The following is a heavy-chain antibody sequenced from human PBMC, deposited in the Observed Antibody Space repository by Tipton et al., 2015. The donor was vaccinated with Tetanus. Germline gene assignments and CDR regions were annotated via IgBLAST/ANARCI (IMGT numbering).Heavy chain of an antibody. CDR3: AKEALGVVTL. Sequence: SLRLSCAASGFTFKSYTMNWVRQAPGNGLEWVAAISGSRLTPYYADSVKGRFTISRDNSKNTVSLQLNSLRADDTAIYYCAKEALGVVTLWGKGPTVIVSS. V-gene: IGHV3-23*01. D-gene: IGHD2-21*02. CDR1: GFTFKSYT. J-gene: IGHJ6*04. CDR2: ISGSRLTP.